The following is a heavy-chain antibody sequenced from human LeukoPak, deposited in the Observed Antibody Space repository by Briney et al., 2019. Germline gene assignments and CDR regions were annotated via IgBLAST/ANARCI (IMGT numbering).Heavy chain of an antibody. D-gene: IGHD3-22*01. Sequence: SETLSLTCTVSGGSISSYYWSWIRQPAGKGLEWIGRIYTSGGTNYNPSLKSRVTMSVDTSKNQFSLKLSSVTAADTAVYYCARDGYYYDSSGYSLFDYWGQGTLVTVSS. V-gene: IGHV4-4*07. CDR3: ARDGYYYDSSGYSLFDY. CDR2: IYTSGGT. CDR1: GGSISSYY. J-gene: IGHJ4*02.